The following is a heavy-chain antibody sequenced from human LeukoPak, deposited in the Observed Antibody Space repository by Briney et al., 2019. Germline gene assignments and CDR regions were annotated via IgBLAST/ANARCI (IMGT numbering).Heavy chain of an antibody. D-gene: IGHD6-13*01. V-gene: IGHV3-30*18. CDR1: GFTFSSYG. J-gene: IGHJ4*02. Sequence: PGGSLRLSCAAPGFTFSSYGMHWVRQAPGKGLKWVAVISYDGSNKYYADSVKGRLTISGDNSKNTLYLQMNSLRAEDTAVYYCAKGSGIAAAGRFDYWGQGTRVTVSS. CDR2: ISYDGSNK. CDR3: AKGSGIAAAGRFDY.